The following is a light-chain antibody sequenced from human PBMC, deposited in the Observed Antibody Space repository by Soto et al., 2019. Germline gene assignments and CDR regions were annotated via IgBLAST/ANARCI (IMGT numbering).Light chain of an antibody. J-gene: IGKJ1*01. CDR3: QQYGSSGT. Sequence: IVLSLSTGTLSLSTGERATLSYRASQSVSNNYLAWYQQKPGQAPRLLIYGASNRATGIPDRFSGSGSGTDFTLTISRLEPEDFAVYYWQQYGSSGTFGQGSKVDIK. CDR1: QSVSNNY. V-gene: IGKV3-20*01. CDR2: GAS.